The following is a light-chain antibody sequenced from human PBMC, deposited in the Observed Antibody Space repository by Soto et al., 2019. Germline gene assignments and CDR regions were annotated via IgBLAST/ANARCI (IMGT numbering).Light chain of an antibody. V-gene: IGLV2-11*01. CDR1: SSDVGGYNY. CDR2: DVA. Sequence: QSALTQPASVSGSPGQSITISCTGTSSDVGGYNYVSWYQQHPGKAPKLMIYDVAKRPSGVPDRFSGSKSGNTASLTISGLQAEDEADYYCCSYAGSYTWVFGGGTKVTVL. CDR3: CSYAGSYTWV. J-gene: IGLJ3*02.